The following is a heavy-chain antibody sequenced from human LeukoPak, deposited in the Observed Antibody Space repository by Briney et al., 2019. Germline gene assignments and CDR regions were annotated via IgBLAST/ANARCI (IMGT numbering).Heavy chain of an antibody. CDR3: ATSAPAEIAVATT. Sequence: EASVKVSYKASGYSFTGYDINWVRQATGQGLEWMGWMNPTNGDTGYAQKFQGRLTMTRSTSIKTAYMDLSSLTSEDTAVYYCATSAPAEIAVATTWGQGTLVTVSS. CDR1: GYSFTGYD. D-gene: IGHD6-19*01. CDR2: MNPTNGDT. J-gene: IGHJ5*02. V-gene: IGHV1-8*02.